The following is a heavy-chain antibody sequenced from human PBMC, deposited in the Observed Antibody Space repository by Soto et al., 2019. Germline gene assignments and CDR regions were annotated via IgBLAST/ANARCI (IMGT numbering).Heavy chain of an antibody. Sequence: PGGSLRLSCAASGLTFSSYWMSWVRQAPEKGLEWVANIKQDGNDLYFVDSVKGRFTISRDNAKNSLYLHMSSLRAEDTGVYYCARTIFGVVTHSYYMDVWGKGTTVTVSS. J-gene: IGHJ6*03. CDR1: GLTFSSYW. V-gene: IGHV3-7*01. D-gene: IGHD3-3*01. CDR2: IKQDGNDL. CDR3: ARTIFGVVTHSYYMDV.